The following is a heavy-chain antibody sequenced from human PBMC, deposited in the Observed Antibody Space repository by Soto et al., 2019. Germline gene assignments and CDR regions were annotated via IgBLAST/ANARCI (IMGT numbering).Heavy chain of an antibody. CDR1: GGSISSGGYS. D-gene: IGHD2-15*01. J-gene: IGHJ4*02. CDR3: ARGSSHGYLLA. CDR2: SYYSGST. V-gene: IGHV4-31*03. Sequence: SETLSLTCTVSGGSISSGGYSWSWIPQHPGKGMEWIGHSYYSGSTYYNPSLKSRVTLSVDTSKNQFSLKLSSVTAADTAVYYCARGSSHGYLLAWGQGTLVIVCS.